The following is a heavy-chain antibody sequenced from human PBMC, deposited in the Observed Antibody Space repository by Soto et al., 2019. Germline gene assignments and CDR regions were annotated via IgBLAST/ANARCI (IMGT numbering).Heavy chain of an antibody. D-gene: IGHD3-22*01. Sequence: QVQLVQSGAEVKKPGSSVKVSCKASGGTFSSYAISWVRQAPGQGLEWMGGIIPILGTANYAQNFQGRVTITADESTSTAYMELSSLRSEDTAVYYCARALGSYYDSSGYTNWFAPWGQGTLVTVSS. CDR1: GGTFSSYA. V-gene: IGHV1-69*01. J-gene: IGHJ5*02. CDR3: ARALGSYYDSSGYTNWFAP. CDR2: IIPILGTA.